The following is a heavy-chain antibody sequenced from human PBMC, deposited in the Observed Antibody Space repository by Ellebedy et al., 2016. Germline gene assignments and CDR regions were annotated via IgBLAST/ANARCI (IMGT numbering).Heavy chain of an antibody. Sequence: SVKVSXXASGGTFSSYAISWVRQAPGQGLEWMGRIIPILGIANYAQKFQGRVTITADKSTSTAYMELSSLRSEDTAVYYCARDPRLSGSYTYYYYGMDVWGQGTTVTVSS. J-gene: IGHJ6*02. D-gene: IGHD1-26*01. CDR1: GGTFSSYA. CDR3: ARDPRLSGSYTYYYYGMDV. V-gene: IGHV1-69*04. CDR2: IIPILGIA.